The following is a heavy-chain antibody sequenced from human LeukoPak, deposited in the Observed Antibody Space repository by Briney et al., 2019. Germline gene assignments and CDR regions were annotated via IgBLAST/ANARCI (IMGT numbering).Heavy chain of an antibody. J-gene: IGHJ4*02. CDR1: EDIFSSYT. D-gene: IGHD1-26*01. CDR2: IIPIIRQT. V-gene: IGHV1-69*10. CDR3: ARGLNSGMTDY. Sequence: SVTVSCKTSEDIFSSYTISWVRQAPGQGLQWMGGIIPIIRQTKYSQKFQGRVTITADKSTSTVYMDLSGLTSDDTALYFCARGLNSGMTDYWGQGTLVTVSS.